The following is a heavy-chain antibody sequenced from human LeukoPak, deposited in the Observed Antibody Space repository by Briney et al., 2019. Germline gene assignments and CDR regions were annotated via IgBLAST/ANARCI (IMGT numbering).Heavy chain of an antibody. CDR1: GFTFNSYW. J-gene: IGHJ4*02. Sequence: GGSLRLSCAASGFTFNSYWMSWVRQAPGKGLEWVSIITGSGDSTYYADSVKGRFTSSRDNSENTLYLEMNSLRAEDTAIYYCARGRSGSYSPTWDYWGQGTLVTVSS. CDR2: ITGSGDST. CDR3: ARGRSGSYSPTWDY. D-gene: IGHD1-26*01. V-gene: IGHV3-23*01.